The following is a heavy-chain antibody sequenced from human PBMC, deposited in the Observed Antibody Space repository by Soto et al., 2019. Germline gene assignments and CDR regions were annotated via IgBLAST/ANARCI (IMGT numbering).Heavy chain of an antibody. D-gene: IGHD1-7*01. Sequence: SETLSLTCAVYGGSFSGYYWSWIRQPPGKGLEWIGEINHSGSTNYNPSLKSRVTISVDTSKNQFSLKLSSVTAADTAVYYCARGRFNWNYLKWFDPWGQGTLVIVS. V-gene: IGHV4-34*01. CDR3: ARGRFNWNYLKWFDP. J-gene: IGHJ5*02. CDR1: GGSFSGYY. CDR2: INHSGST.